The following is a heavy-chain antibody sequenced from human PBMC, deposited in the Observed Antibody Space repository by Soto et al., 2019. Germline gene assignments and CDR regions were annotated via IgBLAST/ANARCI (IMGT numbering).Heavy chain of an antibody. J-gene: IGHJ3*02. CDR1: GGSFSGYY. CDR2: IYYSGSS. D-gene: IGHD3-22*01. V-gene: IGHV4-34*01. CDR3: ARQHSGYDAFDI. Sequence: SETLSLTCAVYGGSFSGYYWSWIRQPPGKGLEWIGTIYYSGSSYYNPSLKSRLTISVDTSKNQFSLQLSSVTAADTAVYYCARQHSGYDAFDIWGQGTMVTVSS.